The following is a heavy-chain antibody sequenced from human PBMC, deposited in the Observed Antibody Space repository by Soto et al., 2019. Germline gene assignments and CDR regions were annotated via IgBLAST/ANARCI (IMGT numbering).Heavy chain of an antibody. D-gene: IGHD3-3*01. Sequence: QVQLVQSGAEVKKPGSSVKVSCKASGGTLSSYAISWVRQAPGQGLEWMGGIIPIFGTANYAQKFQGRVTITADKSTSTAYMELSSLRSEDTAVYYCASNGVTIFGVVIPLDYWGQGTLVTVSS. CDR2: IIPIFGTA. CDR3: ASNGVTIFGVVIPLDY. J-gene: IGHJ4*02. V-gene: IGHV1-69*06. CDR1: GGTLSSYA.